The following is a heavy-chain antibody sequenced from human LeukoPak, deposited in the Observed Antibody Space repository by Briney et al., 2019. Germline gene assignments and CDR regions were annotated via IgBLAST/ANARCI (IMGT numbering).Heavy chain of an antibody. V-gene: IGHV1-2*02. CDR3: ARAGYYLDSSGYYSRFKLDY. CDR1: GYTFTGNY. J-gene: IGHJ4*02. CDR2: INPNSGGT. D-gene: IGHD3-22*01. Sequence: GASVKVSCKASGYTFTGNYMHWVRQAPGQGLQWMGWINPNSGGTNYAQKFQGRVTMTRDTSTSTAYMELNRLRSDDTAVYYCARAGYYLDSSGYYSRFKLDYWGQGTLVTVSS.